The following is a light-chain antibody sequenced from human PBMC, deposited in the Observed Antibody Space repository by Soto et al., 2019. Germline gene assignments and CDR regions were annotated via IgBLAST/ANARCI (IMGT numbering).Light chain of an antibody. J-gene: IGKJ1*01. CDR2: GAS. Sequence: EIVMTQSPATLSVSPGERATLSCRASQSVISNLSLYHQKPVQAPRLLIYGASTRATGIPARFSGSESGTEFTLTNISRQYEDVAVYYCQQFNNWLRTFGQGTKVDIK. V-gene: IGKV3-15*01. CDR3: QQFNNWLRT. CDR1: QSVISN.